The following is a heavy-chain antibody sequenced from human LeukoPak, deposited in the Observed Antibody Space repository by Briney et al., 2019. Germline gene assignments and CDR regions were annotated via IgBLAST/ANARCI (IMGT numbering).Heavy chain of an antibody. Sequence: PSETLSLTCTVSGGSISSSSYYWGWIRQPPGKGLEWIGSIFYSGSTYYNPSLKTRVTISVDTSKNQFSLKLSSVTAADTAVYYCARASLRITMVRGVSAFDYWGQGTLVTVSS. CDR3: ARASLRITMVRGVSAFDY. CDR2: IFYSGST. CDR1: GGSISSSSYY. J-gene: IGHJ4*02. V-gene: IGHV4-39*07. D-gene: IGHD3-10*01.